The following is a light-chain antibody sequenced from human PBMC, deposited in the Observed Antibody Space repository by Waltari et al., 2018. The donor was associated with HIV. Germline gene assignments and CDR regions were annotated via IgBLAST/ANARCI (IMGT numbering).Light chain of an antibody. CDR2: DVS. CDR1: DLDIGNYNL. V-gene: IGLV2-23*02. CDR3: LTYVSKTSTWQ. J-gene: IGLJ3*02. Sequence: QPALTQPASVSGNPGQSVTITCTGTDLDIGNYNLVPWFQQHPGKAPKLLIYDVSKRPSGVSSRFSGSKSGYFASLTISGLLTEDESSYYCLTYVSKTSTWQFGGGTYLTV.